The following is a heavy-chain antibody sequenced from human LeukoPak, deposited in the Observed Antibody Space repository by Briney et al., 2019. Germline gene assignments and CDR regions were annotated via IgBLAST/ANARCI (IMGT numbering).Heavy chain of an antibody. J-gene: IGHJ6*02. CDR1: GFTFSSYS. V-gene: IGHV3-21*01. CDR3: AREYYSGGSCYLPNYYYYGMDV. D-gene: IGHD2-15*01. CDR2: ISSSSSYI. Sequence: GGSLRLSCAASGFTFSSYSMNWVRQAPGKGLEWVSSISSSSSYIYYADSVKGRFTISRDNAKNSLYLQMNSLRAEDTAVYYCAREYYSGGSCYLPNYYYYGMDVWGQGTTVAVSS.